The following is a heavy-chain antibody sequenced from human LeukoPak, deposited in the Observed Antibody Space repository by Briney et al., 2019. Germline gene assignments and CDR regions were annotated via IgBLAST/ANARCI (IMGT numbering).Heavy chain of an antibody. D-gene: IGHD6-19*01. J-gene: IGHJ4*02. Sequence: GGSLRLSCVASEFTFSSHAMNWVRQAPGKGLEWVSSISGGGESTYYADSVKGRFTVSRDNSKNTLYLQINSLRGEATAVYYCAKGKYSSGGVPDYWGQGTLVTVSS. V-gene: IGHV3-23*01. CDR1: EFTFSSHA. CDR3: AKGKYSSGGVPDY. CDR2: ISGGGEST.